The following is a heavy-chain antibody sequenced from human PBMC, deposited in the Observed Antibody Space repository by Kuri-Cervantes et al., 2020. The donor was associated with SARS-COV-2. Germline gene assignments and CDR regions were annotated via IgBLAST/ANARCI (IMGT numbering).Heavy chain of an antibody. CDR2: IYYSGST. J-gene: IGHJ6*03. CDR1: GGSISSYY. Sequence: SETLSLTCTVSGGSISSYYWSWIRQPPGKELEWIGYIYYSGSTNYNPSLKSRVTISVDTSKNQFSLKLSSVTAADTAVYYCARVTRAGAAAFRWDYMDVWGKGTTVTVSS. V-gene: IGHV4-59*01. D-gene: IGHD6-25*01. CDR3: ARVTRAGAAAFRWDYMDV.